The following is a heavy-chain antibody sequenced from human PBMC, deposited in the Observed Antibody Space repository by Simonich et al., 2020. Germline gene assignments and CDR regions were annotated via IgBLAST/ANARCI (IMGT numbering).Heavy chain of an antibody. CDR1: GYTFTSYG. J-gene: IGHJ3*02. Sequence: QVQLVQSGAEVKKPGASVKVSCKASGYTFTSYGNSWVRQAPGQGLEWMGLNNTYNSNTNNAQKLQGRVTMTTDTSTSTAYMELRSLRSDDTAVYYCARSTTGTTAFDIWGQGTMVTVSS. D-gene: IGHD1-1*01. CDR3: ARSTTGTTAFDI. V-gene: IGHV1-18*01. CDR2: NNTYNSNT.